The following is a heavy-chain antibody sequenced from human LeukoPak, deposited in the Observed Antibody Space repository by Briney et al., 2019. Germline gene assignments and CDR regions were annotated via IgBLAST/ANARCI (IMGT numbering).Heavy chain of an antibody. CDR3: VRTKVWDVTYYFDY. Sequence: SETLSLTCTFSVGSIKSHFWSWVRQPPAKRLEWMGYIFHSRSTNYNPSLKSRVTISLDTSKNQFCLRLTSVTAADTAVYYCVRTKVWDVTYYFDYWGQGTLVTVSS. J-gene: IGHJ4*02. D-gene: IGHD3-16*01. V-gene: IGHV4-59*11. CDR2: IFHSRST. CDR1: VGSIKSHF.